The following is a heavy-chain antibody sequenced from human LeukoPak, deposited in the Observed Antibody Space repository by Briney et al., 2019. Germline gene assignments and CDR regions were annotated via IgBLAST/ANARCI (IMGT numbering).Heavy chain of an antibody. CDR3: ARDRYDILTGYYAFDI. D-gene: IGHD3-9*01. Sequence: SVKVSCKASGGTFSSYAISWVRQAPGQGLEWMGGIIPIFGTANYAQKFQGRVTISADESTSTAYMELSSLRSEDTAVYYCARDRYDILTGYYAFDIWGQGTMVTVSS. CDR2: IIPIFGTA. V-gene: IGHV1-69*13. CDR1: GGTFSSYA. J-gene: IGHJ3*02.